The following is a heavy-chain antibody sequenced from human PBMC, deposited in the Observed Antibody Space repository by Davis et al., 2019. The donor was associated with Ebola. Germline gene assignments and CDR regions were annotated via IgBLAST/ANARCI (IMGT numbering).Heavy chain of an antibody. CDR1: GFTFRSYA. J-gene: IGHJ4*02. CDR3: AKTKGWGLLLFYLDY. D-gene: IGHD1-26*01. V-gene: IGHV3-23*01. Sequence: GGSLRLSCAASGFTFRSYAMSWVRQAPGKGLEWVSGISGSSGSTYYADSVKGRFTISRDNSKNTLYLQMDSLRAEDTAVYYCAKTKGWGLLLFYLDYWGQGTLVTVSS. CDR2: ISGSSGST.